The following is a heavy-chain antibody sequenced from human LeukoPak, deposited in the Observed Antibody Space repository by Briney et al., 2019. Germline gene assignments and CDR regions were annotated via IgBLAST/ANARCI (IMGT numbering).Heavy chain of an antibody. CDR3: GRGKYSGFDL. J-gene: IGHJ3*01. V-gene: IGHV6-1*01. Sequence: SQTLSLTCAISGDSVSTNSGAWNWIRQSPSRGLEWLGRTYHRSKWSNDYAVSVKSRITINPDTSKNQFSLQLNSVTPDDTALYYCGRGKYSGFDLWGQGTMVTVSS. CDR1: GDSVSTNSGA. CDR2: TYHRSKWSN. D-gene: IGHD2-15*01.